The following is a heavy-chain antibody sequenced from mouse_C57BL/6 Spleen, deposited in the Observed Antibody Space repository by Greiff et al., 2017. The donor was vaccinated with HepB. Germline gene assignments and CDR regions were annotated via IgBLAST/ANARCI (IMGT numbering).Heavy chain of an antibody. Sequence: QVQLKQSGPGLVAPSQSLSITCTVSGFSLTSYAISWVRQPPGKGLEWLGVIWTGGGTNYNSALKSRLSISKDNSKSQVFLKMNSLQTDDTARYYCARTNYDYDGYYFDYWGQGTTLTVSS. V-gene: IGHV2-9-1*01. CDR1: GFSLTSYA. J-gene: IGHJ2*01. CDR2: IWTGGGT. D-gene: IGHD2-4*01. CDR3: ARTNYDYDGYYFDY.